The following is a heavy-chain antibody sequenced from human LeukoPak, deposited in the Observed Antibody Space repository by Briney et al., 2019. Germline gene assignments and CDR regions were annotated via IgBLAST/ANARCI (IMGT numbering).Heavy chain of an antibody. CDR1: GFTFSSYA. V-gene: IGHV3-23*01. CDR3: AKDERYCSSTSCKLSEFDY. J-gene: IGHJ4*02. Sequence: GGSLRLSCAASGFTFSSYAMSWVRQAPGKGLEWVSAISGSGGSTYYADSVKRRFTISRDNSKNTLYLQMNSLTAEDTAVYYCAKDERYCSSTSCKLSEFDYWGQGTLVTVSS. D-gene: IGHD2-2*01. CDR2: ISGSGGST.